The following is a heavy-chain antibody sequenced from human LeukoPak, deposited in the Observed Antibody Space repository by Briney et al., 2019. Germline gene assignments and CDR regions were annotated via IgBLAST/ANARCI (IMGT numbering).Heavy chain of an antibody. Sequence: GGSVRLSCAASGFTFSSYSMNWVRQAPGKGLEWVSSISSSSSYIYYADSVKGRFTISRDNSNNEFYLQMNSLRPEDTAVYYCARGGAPAVYFDYWGQGALVTVSS. CDR2: ISSSSSYI. V-gene: IGHV3-21*06. CDR1: GFTFSSYS. CDR3: ARGGAPAVYFDY. J-gene: IGHJ4*02. D-gene: IGHD1-26*01.